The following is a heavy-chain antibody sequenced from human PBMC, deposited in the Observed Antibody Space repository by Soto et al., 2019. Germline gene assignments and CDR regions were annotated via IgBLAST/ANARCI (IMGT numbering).Heavy chain of an antibody. CDR1: GYSFTSLD. CDR2: MQPSTGRT. CDR3: ARGVSAAVDY. D-gene: IGHD6-19*01. J-gene: IGHJ4*02. Sequence: ASVKVSCKASGYSFTSLDINWVRQTAGQGLEWMGWMQPSTGRTGYAQKFQGRVTMTRDTSINTAYMELTTLTSDDTDFYYCARGVSAAVDYWGQGTLVTVSS. V-gene: IGHV1-8*01.